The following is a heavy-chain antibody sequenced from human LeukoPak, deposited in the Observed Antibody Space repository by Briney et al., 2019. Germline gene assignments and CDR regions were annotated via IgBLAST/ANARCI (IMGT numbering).Heavy chain of an antibody. J-gene: IGHJ4*02. Sequence: ASVKVSCKASGCTFTSYYMHWVRQAPGQGLEWMGIINPSGGSTSYAQKFQGRVTMTRDMSTSTVHMELSSLRSEDTAVYYCATVSHPTYYDILTGYYRPPTFDYWGQGTLVTVSS. CDR1: GCTFTSYY. D-gene: IGHD3-9*01. CDR2: INPSGGST. CDR3: ATVSHPTYYDILTGYYRPPTFDY. V-gene: IGHV1-46*01.